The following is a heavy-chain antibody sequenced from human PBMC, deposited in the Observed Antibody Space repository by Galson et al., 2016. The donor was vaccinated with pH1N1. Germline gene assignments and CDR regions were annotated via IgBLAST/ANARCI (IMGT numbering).Heavy chain of an antibody. CDR3: ARDLGYAYGFYYYYYMDV. CDR2: ISRSDTNI. D-gene: IGHD5-18*01. Sequence: SLRLSCAASGFSLSSYSMNWVRQAPGKGLEWVSYISRSDTNIYYAGSVKGRFTISRDTAKNSLYLQMDSLRLDDTAVYFCARDLGYAYGFYYYYYMDVWGKGTTVTVSS. J-gene: IGHJ6*03. CDR1: GFSLSSYS. V-gene: IGHV3-48*04.